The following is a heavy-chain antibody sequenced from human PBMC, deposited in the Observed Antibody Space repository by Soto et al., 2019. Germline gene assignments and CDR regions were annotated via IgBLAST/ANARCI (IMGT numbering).Heavy chain of an antibody. CDR2: IIPIFGTA. J-gene: IGHJ4*02. Sequence: AASVKVSCKASGGTFSSYAISWVRQAPGQGLEWMGGIIPIFGTANYAQKFQGRVTITADESTSTAYMELSSLRSEDTAVYYCARDRPPYDSSGYGYYFDYWGQGTRVTVSS. CDR1: GGTFSSYA. CDR3: ARDRPPYDSSGYGYYFDY. V-gene: IGHV1-69*13. D-gene: IGHD3-22*01.